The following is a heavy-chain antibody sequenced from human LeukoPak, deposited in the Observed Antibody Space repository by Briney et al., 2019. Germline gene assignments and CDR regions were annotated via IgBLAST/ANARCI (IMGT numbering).Heavy chain of an antibody. V-gene: IGHV1-46*04. CDR1: GYTFTGYY. CDR2: IIPSGDTT. CDR3: ARDGSKWNFDY. Sequence: ASVNVSCTASGYTFTGYYMHWVRQAPGQGLEWMGRIIPSGDTTHYAQKLQGRVSITRDTSTSTVYMVLSSLTSEDTAVYYRARDGSKWNFDYWGQGTLVTVSS. D-gene: IGHD6-13*01. J-gene: IGHJ4*02.